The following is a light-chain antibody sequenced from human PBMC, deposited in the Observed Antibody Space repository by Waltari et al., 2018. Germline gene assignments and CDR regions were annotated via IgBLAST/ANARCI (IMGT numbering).Light chain of an antibody. CDR2: DVS. CDR1: SSDVGGHPY. CDR3: SSYSSVTNVV. J-gene: IGLJ2*01. Sequence: QSALTQPASVSGSPGQSITISCTGTSSDVGGHPYVSWSQQHPGEAPKLIIYDVSSRPSGVSPRFSASRSGNMASLTISGLRTEDEADYYCSSYSSVTNVVFGGGTKLTVL. V-gene: IGLV2-14*01.